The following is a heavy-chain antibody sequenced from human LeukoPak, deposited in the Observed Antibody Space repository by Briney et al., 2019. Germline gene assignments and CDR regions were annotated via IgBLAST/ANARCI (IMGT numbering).Heavy chain of an antibody. J-gene: IGHJ4*01. D-gene: IGHD3-22*01. CDR1: GYTSTRYG. Sequence: GSVTDSLQASGYTSTRYGISWVRPAPGQGLEWVGWISAYNGNTNYAQKLQGRVTMTTDTSTSTAYMELRSLRSDDTAVYYCARSPLPYYYVSSGPFD. CDR3: ARSPLPYYYVSSGPFD. V-gene: IGHV1-18*01. CDR2: ISAYNGNT.